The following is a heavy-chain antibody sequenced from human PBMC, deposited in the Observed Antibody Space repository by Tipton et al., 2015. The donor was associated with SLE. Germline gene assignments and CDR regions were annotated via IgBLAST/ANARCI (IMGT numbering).Heavy chain of an antibody. D-gene: IGHD2-2*01. Sequence: GLVKPSGTLSLTCTVSGGSISSSGYDWGWIRQPPGKGLEWIGSFYHSGSTYYNPSLKSRVTISVDTSKNQFSLKLSSVTAADTAQYYCARINVPTAMDFYFYYMDVWGNGTTVTVSS. J-gene: IGHJ6*03. CDR1: GGSISSSGYD. V-gene: IGHV4-39*07. CDR3: ARINVPTAMDFYFYYMDV. CDR2: FYHSGST.